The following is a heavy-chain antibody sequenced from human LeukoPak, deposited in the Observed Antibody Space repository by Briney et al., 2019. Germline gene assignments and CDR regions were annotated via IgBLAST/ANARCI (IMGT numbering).Heavy chain of an antibody. V-gene: IGHV3-33*01. CDR3: ARNDGYSSSWYYYYYYGMDV. CDR2: IWYDGSNK. CDR1: GFTFSSYG. J-gene: IGHJ6*02. Sequence: GGSLRLSCAASGFTFSSYGMHRVRQAPGKGLEWVAVIWYDGSNKYYADSVKGRFTISRDNSKNTLYLQMNSLRAEDTAVYYCARNDGYSSSWYYYYYYGMDVWGQGTTVTVSS. D-gene: IGHD6-13*01.